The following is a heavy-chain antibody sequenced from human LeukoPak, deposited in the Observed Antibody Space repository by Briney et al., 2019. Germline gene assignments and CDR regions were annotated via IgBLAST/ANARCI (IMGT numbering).Heavy chain of an antibody. CDR2: INHSGST. D-gene: IGHD3-9*01. V-gene: IGHV4-34*01. J-gene: IGHJ6*02. CDR3: ARDPVLGNFDWLLHYGMDV. Sequence: SETLSLTCAVYGGSFSGYYWSWIRQPPGKGLEWIGEINHSGSTNYNPSLKSRVTISVDTSKNQFSLKLSSVTAADTAVYYCARDPVLGNFDWLLHYGMDVWGQGTTVTVSS. CDR1: GGSFSGYY.